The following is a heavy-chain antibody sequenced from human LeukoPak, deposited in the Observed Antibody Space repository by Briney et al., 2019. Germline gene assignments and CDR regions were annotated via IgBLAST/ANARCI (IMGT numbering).Heavy chain of an antibody. CDR1: GNYW. V-gene: IGHV3-74*01. D-gene: IGHD4-11*01. Sequence: GGSLRLSRAAAGNYWMHWVRQAPGKGGEGVAQMESDGSGKSYANSGKGRFTIAKNNAKNTVYLQMNSLRDEDTAVYYCARTSNYVYWGQGTLVTVSS. CDR2: MESDGSGK. CDR3: ARTSNYVY. J-gene: IGHJ4*02.